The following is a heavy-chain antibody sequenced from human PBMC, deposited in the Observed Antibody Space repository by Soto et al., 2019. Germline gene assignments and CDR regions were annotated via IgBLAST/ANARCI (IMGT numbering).Heavy chain of an antibody. J-gene: IGHJ6*02. V-gene: IGHV4-4*07. CDR2: IYTSGST. CDR1: GGSISSYY. Sequence: TSETLSLTCTVSGGSISSYYWIWIRQPAGKGLEWIGRIYTSGSTNYNPSLKSRVTMSVDTSKNQFSLKLSSVTAADTAVYYCARDPTRGDYYYYYGMDVWGQGTTVTVSS. CDR3: ARDPTRGDYYYYYGMDV.